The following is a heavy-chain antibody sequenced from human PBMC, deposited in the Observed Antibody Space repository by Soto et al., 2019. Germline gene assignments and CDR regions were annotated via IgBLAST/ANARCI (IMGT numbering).Heavy chain of an antibody. CDR3: AKGAIYDWNRVLND. D-gene: IGHD1-20*01. CDR1: GFTFSNYA. V-gene: IGHV3-23*01. CDR2: ISGRDTMT. Sequence: GGSLRLSCAASGFTFSNYAMVWVRQAPGKGLEWVSGISGRDTMTYYADSVKGRFTISRDNSKSTLYLQMNSLRADDTAVYYCAKGAIYDWNRVLNDWGQGTLVTVSS. J-gene: IGHJ4*02.